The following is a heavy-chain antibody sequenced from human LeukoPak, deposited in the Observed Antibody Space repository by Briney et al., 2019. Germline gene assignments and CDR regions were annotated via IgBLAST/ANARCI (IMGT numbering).Heavy chain of an antibody. CDR3: ARDGPEWEWELVLGDAFDI. Sequence: ASVKVSCKASGYTFTTYGMNWVRQAPGQGLEWVGWINPNSGGTNYAQKFQGRVTMTRDTSISTAYMELSRLRSDDTAVYYCARDGPEWEWELVLGDAFDIWGQGTMVTVSS. CDR1: GYTFTTYG. V-gene: IGHV1-2*02. J-gene: IGHJ3*02. CDR2: INPNSGGT. D-gene: IGHD1-26*01.